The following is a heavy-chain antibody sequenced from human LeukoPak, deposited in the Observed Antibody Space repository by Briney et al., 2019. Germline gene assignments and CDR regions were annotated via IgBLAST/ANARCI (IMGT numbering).Heavy chain of an antibody. J-gene: IGHJ3*02. V-gene: IGHV4-4*02. D-gene: IGHD1-14*01. CDR1: GGSISSSNW. CDR2: IYHSGST. CDR3: ARDVLAAGATGTFDI. Sequence: SGTLSLTCAVSGGSISSSNWWSWVRPPPGKGLEWIGEIYHSGSTNYNPSLKSRVTISVDKSKNQFSLKLSSVTAADTAVYYCARDVLAAGATGTFDIWGQGTMVTVSS.